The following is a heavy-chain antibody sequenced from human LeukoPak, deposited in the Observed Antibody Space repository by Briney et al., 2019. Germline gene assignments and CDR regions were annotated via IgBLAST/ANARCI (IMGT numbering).Heavy chain of an antibody. V-gene: IGHV3-7*05. Sequence: PGGTLRLSCAASGFTFSRFWMSWVRQAPGKGPEWVANIKQDGSEKYYVDSVKGRFTISRDNAKNSLYLQMNSLRAEDTAVYYCTRDSQASGIYSVDYWGQGTLVTVSS. J-gene: IGHJ4*02. CDR2: IKQDGSEK. CDR1: GFTFSRFW. CDR3: TRDSQASGIYSVDY. D-gene: IGHD3-10*01.